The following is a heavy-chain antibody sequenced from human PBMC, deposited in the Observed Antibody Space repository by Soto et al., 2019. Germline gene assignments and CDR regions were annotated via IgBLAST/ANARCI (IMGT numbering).Heavy chain of an antibody. Sequence: SETLSLTCSISGGSISGYHWNWIRQTPGKGLEWIGYFYYSGSTNYNPSLKSRVTISVDTSKNQFSLKLSSVTAADTAVYYCARRWGRSFDYWGQGTLVTVSS. J-gene: IGHJ4*02. CDR1: GGSISGYH. D-gene: IGHD2-15*01. CDR2: FYYSGST. CDR3: ARRWGRSFDY. V-gene: IGHV4-59*08.